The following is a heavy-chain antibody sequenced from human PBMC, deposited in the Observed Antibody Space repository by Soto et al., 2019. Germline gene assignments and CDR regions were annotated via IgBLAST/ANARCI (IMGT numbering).Heavy chain of an antibody. CDR2: ISANSGDT. V-gene: IGHV1-18*01. CDR1: GYSFTSHG. CDR3: ARDNLDGWFDP. J-gene: IGHJ5*02. Sequence: ASVKVSCKASGYSFTSHGISWVRQAPGQGLEWMGWISANSGDTNYTQKLQGRVTVTTDTSTSTAYLELRSLRSEDTAVYYCARDNLDGWFDPWGQGTLVTVSS.